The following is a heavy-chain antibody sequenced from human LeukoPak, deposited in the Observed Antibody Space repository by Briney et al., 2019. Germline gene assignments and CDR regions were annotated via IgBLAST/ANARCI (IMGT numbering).Heavy chain of an antibody. D-gene: IGHD6-25*01. CDR3: AAAFDY. Sequence: SETLSLTCTVSGGSISSSSYYWGWIRQPPGKGLEWIGNTYYGGNTHYNPSLKGRISISVDTSKNQFSLELSSVTAADTAVYYCAAAFDYWGQGTLVTVSS. CDR1: GGSISSSSYY. CDR2: TYYGGNT. V-gene: IGHV4-39*01. J-gene: IGHJ4*02.